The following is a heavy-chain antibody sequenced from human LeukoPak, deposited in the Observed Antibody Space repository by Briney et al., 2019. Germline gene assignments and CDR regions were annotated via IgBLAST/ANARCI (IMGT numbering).Heavy chain of an antibody. J-gene: IGHJ4*02. V-gene: IGHV3-74*01. Sequence: GRSLRLSCAASGFTFSSYWMHWARQAPGKGLVWVSRINSDGRSTSYADSVKGRFTISRDNAKNTLYLQMNSLRAEDKAVYYCARDARDQYNWNYEIDWGQGTLVTVSS. CDR2: INSDGRST. D-gene: IGHD1-7*01. CDR1: GFTFSSYW. CDR3: ARDARDQYNWNYEID.